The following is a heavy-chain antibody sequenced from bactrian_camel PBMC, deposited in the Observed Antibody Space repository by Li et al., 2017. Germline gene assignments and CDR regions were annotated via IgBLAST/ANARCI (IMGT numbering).Heavy chain of an antibody. CDR2: INGDGST. Sequence: QVQLVESGGGSVQTGGSLRLSCKPSFFILDDFEMMWYRQAPGNECELVSSINGDGSTYYTDAVKGRFTISHDAAKNSVDLQMNSLKPEDTACTTVRPMAPRLTAIQGLGSFPPARGPRSPSP. D-gene: IGHD1*01. CDR1: FFILDDFE. J-gene: IGHJ4*01. V-gene: IGHV3S63*01.